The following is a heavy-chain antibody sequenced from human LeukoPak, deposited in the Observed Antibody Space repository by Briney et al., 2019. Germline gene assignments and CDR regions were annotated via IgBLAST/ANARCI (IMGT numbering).Heavy chain of an antibody. CDR2: IYYSGST. V-gene: IGHV4-59*08. CDR3: ARLDVKYSSSWPSLDY. Sequence: MASETLSLTCTVSGGSISSYYWSWIRQPPGKGLEWIGYIYYSGSTNYNPSLKSRVTISVDTSKNQFSLKLSSVTAADTAVYYCARLDVKYSSSWPSLDYWGQGTLVTVSS. J-gene: IGHJ4*02. CDR1: GGSISSYY. D-gene: IGHD6-13*01.